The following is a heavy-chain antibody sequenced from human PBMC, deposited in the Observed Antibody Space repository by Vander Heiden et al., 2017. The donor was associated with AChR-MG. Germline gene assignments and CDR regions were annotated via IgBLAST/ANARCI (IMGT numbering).Heavy chain of an antibody. V-gene: IGHV4-34*01. Sequence: QVQLQQWGAGLLKPSETLSLTCAVYGGSFSGYYWSWIRQPPGKGLEWIGEINHSGSTNYNPSLKSRVTISVDTSKNQFSLKLSSVTAADTAVYYCARGPTGRIAVAGTLYYYYGMDVWGQGTTVTVSS. D-gene: IGHD6-19*01. CDR1: GGSFSGYY. CDR3: ARGPTGRIAVAGTLYYYYGMDV. CDR2: INHSGST. J-gene: IGHJ6*02.